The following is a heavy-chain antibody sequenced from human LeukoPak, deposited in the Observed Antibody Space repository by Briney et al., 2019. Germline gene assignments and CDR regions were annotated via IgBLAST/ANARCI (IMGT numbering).Heavy chain of an antibody. CDR1: GGTFSSYA. V-gene: IGHV1-69*13. CDR3: ARGAYYGSGSYYYYYYYMDV. D-gene: IGHD3-10*01. Sequence: SVKVSCKASGGTFSSYAISWVRQAPGQGLEWMGGIIPIFGTANYAQRFQGRVTITADESTSTAYMELSSLRSEDTAVYYCARGAYYGSGSYYYYYYYMDVWGKGTTVTVSS. CDR2: IIPIFGTA. J-gene: IGHJ6*03.